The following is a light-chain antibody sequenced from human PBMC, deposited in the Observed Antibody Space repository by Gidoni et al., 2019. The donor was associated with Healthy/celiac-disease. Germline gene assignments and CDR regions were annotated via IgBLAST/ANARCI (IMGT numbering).Light chain of an antibody. V-gene: IGLV3-21*04. Sequence: SYVLTQPPSVSVAPGKTARITCGGNNLGSKSVHWYQQKPGQAPVLVIYYDSDRPSGIPERFSGSNSGNTATLTISRVEAGDEADYYCQVWDSSSDPLVFGGGTKLTVL. J-gene: IGLJ2*01. CDR1: NLGSKS. CDR3: QVWDSSSDPLV. CDR2: YDS.